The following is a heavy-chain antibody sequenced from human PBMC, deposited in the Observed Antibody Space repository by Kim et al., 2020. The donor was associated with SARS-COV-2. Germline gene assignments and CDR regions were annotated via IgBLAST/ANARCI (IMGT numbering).Heavy chain of an antibody. V-gene: IGHV1-24*01. Sequence: ASVKVSCKVSGYTLTELSMHWVRQAPGKGLEWMGGFDPEDGETIYAQKFQGRVTMTEDTSTDTAYMELSSLRSEDTAVYYCATASPPKQQLLSVAFDIWGQGTMVTVSS. CDR2: FDPEDGET. J-gene: IGHJ3*02. D-gene: IGHD6-13*01. CDR3: ATASPPKQQLLSVAFDI. CDR1: GYTLTELS.